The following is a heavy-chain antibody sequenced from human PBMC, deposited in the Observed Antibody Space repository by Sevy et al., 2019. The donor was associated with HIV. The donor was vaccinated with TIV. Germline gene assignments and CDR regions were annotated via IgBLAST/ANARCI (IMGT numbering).Heavy chain of an antibody. Sequence: GGSLRLSCAASGFTFSSYAMSWVRQAPGKGLEWVSAISGSGGSTYYADSVKGRFTISRDNSKNTLHLQMNSLRAEDTAVYYCAKDSYDFWSGYYKHYWGQGTLVTVSS. CDR2: ISGSGGST. CDR3: AKDSYDFWSGYYKHY. CDR1: GFTFSSYA. J-gene: IGHJ4*02. D-gene: IGHD3-3*01. V-gene: IGHV3-23*01.